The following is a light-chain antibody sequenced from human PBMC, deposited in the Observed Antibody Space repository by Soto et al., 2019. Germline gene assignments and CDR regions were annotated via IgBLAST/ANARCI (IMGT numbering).Light chain of an antibody. V-gene: IGLV2-14*03. Sequence: QSALTQPASVSGSPGQSITISCTGTSSDIGGYNYVSWYQHHPGKAPKLMISDVSNRPSGVSNRFSGSKSGNTASLTISGLQDEDEADYYCTSYTSSSGILFGGGTKLTVL. CDR3: TSYTSSSGIL. J-gene: IGLJ2*01. CDR2: DVS. CDR1: SSDIGGYNY.